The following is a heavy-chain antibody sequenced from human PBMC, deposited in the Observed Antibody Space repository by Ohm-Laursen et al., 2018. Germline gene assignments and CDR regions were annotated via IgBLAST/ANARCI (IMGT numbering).Heavy chain of an antibody. J-gene: IGHJ5*02. V-gene: IGHV3-15*01. D-gene: IGHD3-3*01. Sequence: GSLRLSCSASGFTFSNAWMSWVRQAPGKGLEWVGRIKSKTDGGTTDYAAPVKGRFTISRDDSKNTLYLQMNSLKTEDTAVYYCTTGARFLEWLLSPWFDPWGQGTLVTVSS. CDR1: GFTFSNAW. CDR3: TTGARFLEWLLSPWFDP. CDR2: IKSKTDGGTT.